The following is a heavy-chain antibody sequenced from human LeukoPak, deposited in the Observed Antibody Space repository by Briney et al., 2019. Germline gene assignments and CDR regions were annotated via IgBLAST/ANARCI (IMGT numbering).Heavy chain of an antibody. V-gene: IGHV3-23*01. Sequence: GGSLRLSCAASGFTFSSYAMSWVRQAPGKGLEWVSAISGSGGSTYYADSVKGRFTISRDNSKNTLYLQMNSLRAEDTAVYYCAKGILFLRAKKNYYFDYWGQGTLVTVSS. CDR1: GFTFSSYA. CDR2: ISGSGGST. D-gene: IGHD2/OR15-2a*01. J-gene: IGHJ4*02. CDR3: AKGILFLRAKKNYYFDY.